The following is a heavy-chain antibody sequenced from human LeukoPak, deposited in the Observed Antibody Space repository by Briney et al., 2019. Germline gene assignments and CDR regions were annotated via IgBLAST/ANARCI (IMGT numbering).Heavy chain of an antibody. CDR3: AKRESYCSSTSCSYYFDY. CDR2: INSGGVNT. CDR1: GFTFSTYG. J-gene: IGHJ4*02. D-gene: IGHD2-2*01. Sequence: GGSLRLSCAASGFTFSTYGMTWVRQAPGKGLEWVSTINSGGVNTYYVDSVKGRFTISRDNSKNTLYLQMNSQRVEDTAVYYCAKRESYCSSTSCSYYFDYWGQGTLVTVSS. V-gene: IGHV3-23*01.